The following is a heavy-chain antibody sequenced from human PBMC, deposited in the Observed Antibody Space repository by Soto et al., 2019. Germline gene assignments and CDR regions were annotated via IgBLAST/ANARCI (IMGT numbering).Heavy chain of an antibody. D-gene: IGHD1-1*01. CDR3: AKQQGPGTPYYYAMDV. V-gene: IGHV3-33*06. J-gene: IGHJ6*02. CDR1: GFTFSSYC. Sequence: GGSLRLSCAASGFTFSSYCMRRVRQAPGKGLEWVSVIWNGGDRIFYADSVQGRFTISRDNSRNTLYLQMNYLSAEDTAVYYCAKQQGPGTPYYYAMDVWGQGTTVTVSS. CDR2: IWNGGDRI.